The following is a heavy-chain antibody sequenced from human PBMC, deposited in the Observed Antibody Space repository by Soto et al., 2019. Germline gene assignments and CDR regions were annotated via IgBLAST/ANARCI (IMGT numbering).Heavy chain of an antibody. J-gene: IGHJ4*02. CDR3: ARRRRNSAVITAIDY. CDR1: GGVFSSFG. V-gene: IGHV1-69*01. D-gene: IGHD3-16*01. Sequence: QVQLVQSGAEVKKPGSSVRVSCKSSGGVFSSFGLSWVRQAPGQGLEWMVGIIPIFGSANYAQKIQGRVTITADDYTSTVYMELSSLRSEDTALYYWARRRRNSAVITAIDYWGQGTLVTVSS. CDR2: IIPIFGSA.